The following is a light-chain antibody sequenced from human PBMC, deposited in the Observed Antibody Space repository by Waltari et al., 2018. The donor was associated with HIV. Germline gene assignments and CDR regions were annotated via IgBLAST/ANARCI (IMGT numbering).Light chain of an antibody. V-gene: IGLV2-23*01. CDR2: EGS. Sequence: QSALTQPASVSGSPGQSITISCTGTSSYVGRYNLVSLYQQHPGKTPKLMIYEGSKRPSGVSNRFSGSKSGNTASLTISGLQAEDEADYYCCSYAGSSTLEVFGGGTKLTVL. CDR1: SSYVGRYNL. J-gene: IGLJ2*01. CDR3: CSYAGSSTLEV.